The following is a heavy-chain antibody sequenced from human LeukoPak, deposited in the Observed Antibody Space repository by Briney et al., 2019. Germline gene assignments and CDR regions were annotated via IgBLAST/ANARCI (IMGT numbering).Heavy chain of an antibody. Sequence: SGTLSLTCAVSGGSISSSNWWSWVRQPPGKGLEWIGYIYYSGSTNYNPSLKSRVTISVDTSKNQFSLKLSSVTAADTAVYYCAREGQRSAFDVWGQGTMVTVSS. J-gene: IGHJ3*01. CDR2: IYYSGST. CDR3: AREGQRSAFDV. CDR1: GGSISSSNW. V-gene: IGHV4-4*02. D-gene: IGHD4-17*01.